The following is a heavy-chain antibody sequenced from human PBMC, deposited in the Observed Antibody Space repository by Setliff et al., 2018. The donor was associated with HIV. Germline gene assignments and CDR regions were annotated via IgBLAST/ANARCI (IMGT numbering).Heavy chain of an antibody. CDR3: ARSLAGLMNYFDY. V-gene: IGHV4-39*01. CDR1: GGSINRISYY. J-gene: IGHJ4*02. Sequence: SETLSLTCTVSGGSINRISYYWGWIRQAPGRGSEWIGSIYNSGSTYYNPSLKSRIIISSDTSKNQISLRLTSVTAADTAVYFCARSLAGLMNYFDYWGQGMLVTVSS. CDR2: IYNSGST. D-gene: IGHD6-19*01.